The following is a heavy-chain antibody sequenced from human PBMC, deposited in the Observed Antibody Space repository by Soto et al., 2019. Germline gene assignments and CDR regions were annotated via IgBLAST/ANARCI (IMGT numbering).Heavy chain of an antibody. J-gene: IGHJ4*02. V-gene: IGHV3-30-3*01. CDR3: ARTGGLLVDY. CDR1: GFMFSSYA. Sequence: QVQLVESGGGVVQPGRSLRLSCAASGFMFSSYAMHWVRQAPGKGLEWVAVKTYDGSNKYYADSVKGRFTISRDNSKNAPFLQMNSLRAEGTAVYYCARTGGLLVDYWGQGTLVTVSS. D-gene: IGHD1-26*01. CDR2: KTYDGSNK.